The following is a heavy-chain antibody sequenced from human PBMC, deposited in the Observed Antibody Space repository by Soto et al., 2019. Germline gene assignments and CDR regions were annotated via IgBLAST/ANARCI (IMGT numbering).Heavy chain of an antibody. CDR2: ISSSSSYT. CDR3: ARDQPPLTYYYDSRWGSDGMDV. V-gene: IGHV3-11*06. D-gene: IGHD3-22*01. Sequence: QVQLVESGGGLVKPGGSLRLSCAASGFTFSDYYMSWIRQAPGKGLEWVSYISSSSSYTNYADSVKGRFTISRDNAKNSLYLQMNSLRAEDTAVYYCARDQPPLTYYYDSRWGSDGMDVWGQGTTVTVSS. J-gene: IGHJ6*02. CDR1: GFTFSDYY.